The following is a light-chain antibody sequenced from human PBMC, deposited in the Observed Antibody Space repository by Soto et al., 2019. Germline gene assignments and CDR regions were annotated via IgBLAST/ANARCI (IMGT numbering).Light chain of an antibody. CDR1: ETVTGKY. J-gene: IGKJ1*01. CDR2: AAS. CDR3: QQYSSPPQT. V-gene: IGKV3-20*01. Sequence: EIVLTQSSGTLSLSPGDRATLSCRASETVTGKYLAWYQQKAGQAPRLLIFAASNRATGIPDRFSGSGSGTDFTLTISRLEPEDFAVYFCQQYSSPPQTFGQGTKVEIK.